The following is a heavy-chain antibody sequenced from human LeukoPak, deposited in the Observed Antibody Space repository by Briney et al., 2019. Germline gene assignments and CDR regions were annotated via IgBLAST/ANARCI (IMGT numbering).Heavy chain of an antibody. D-gene: IGHD1-26*01. CDR3: ASSSLLGYYYYYGMDV. J-gene: IGHJ6*02. CDR1: GFTFSSYA. V-gene: IGHV3-30-3*01. Sequence: GGSLRLSCAASGFTFSSYAMHWVRQAPGKGLEWVAVISYDGSNKYYADSVKGRFTISRDNSKNTLYLQMNSLRAEDTAVYYCASSSLLGYYYYYGMDVWGQGTTVTVSS. CDR2: ISYDGSNK.